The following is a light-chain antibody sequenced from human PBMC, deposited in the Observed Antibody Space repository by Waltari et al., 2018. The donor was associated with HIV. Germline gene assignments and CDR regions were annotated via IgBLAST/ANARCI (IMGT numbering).Light chain of an antibody. Sequence: DIQMTQSHSTLSASVGDRVTITCRASQSISTWLAWYQQKPGKPPKLLIYKASTLDSGVPSRFSGGGSGTELTLTISSLQPDDFATYYCQQYNSNFYTFGQGTKLEIK. CDR2: KAS. J-gene: IGKJ2*01. V-gene: IGKV1-5*03. CDR1: QSISTW. CDR3: QQYNSNFYT.